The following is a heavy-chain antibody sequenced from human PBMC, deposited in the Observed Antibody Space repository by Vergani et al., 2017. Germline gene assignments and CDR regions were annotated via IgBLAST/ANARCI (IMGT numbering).Heavy chain of an antibody. D-gene: IGHD3-3*01. CDR1: GFTFSSYE. CDR3: ARGDFWSGYLPDY. V-gene: IGHV3-48*03. CDR2: ISSSGSTI. Sequence: EVQLVESGGGVVQPGGSLRLSCAASGFTFSSYEMNWVRQAPGKGLEWVSYISSSGSTIYYADSVKGRFTISRDNAKNSLYLQMNSLRAEDTAVYYCARGDFWSGYLPDYWGQGTLVTVSS. J-gene: IGHJ4*02.